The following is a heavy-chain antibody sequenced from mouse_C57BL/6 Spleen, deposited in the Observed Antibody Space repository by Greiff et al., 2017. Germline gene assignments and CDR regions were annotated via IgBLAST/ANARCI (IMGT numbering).Heavy chain of an antibody. CDR1: GYTFTSYW. Sequence: QVQLQQPGAELVKPGASVQMSCKASGYTFTSYWITWVKQRPGQGLEWIGDIYPGSGSTNYNEKFKSKATLTVDTSSSTAYMQLSSLTSEDSAVYDSARKGIYYGNLYYAMDYWGQGASVTVSS. J-gene: IGHJ4*01. CDR2: IYPGSGST. CDR3: ARKGIYYGNLYYAMDY. V-gene: IGHV1-55*01. D-gene: IGHD2-1*01.